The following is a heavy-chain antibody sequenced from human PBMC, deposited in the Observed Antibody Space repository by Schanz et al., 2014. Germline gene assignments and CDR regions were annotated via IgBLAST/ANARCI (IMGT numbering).Heavy chain of an antibody. CDR1: GYTFTNFF. V-gene: IGHV1-46*01. Sequence: QVQLVQSGAEVKKPGASVKVSCKASGYTFTNFFLHWVRQAPGQGLEWMGMINPSGGSTTYAQKFQGRVTMTTDTSTGTAYMELSGLRSEDTAVYYCARDRLECGAECYSVEVFEIWGQGTLVIVSS. J-gene: IGHJ4*02. CDR3: ARDRLECGAECYSVEVFEI. CDR2: INPSGGST. D-gene: IGHD2-21*01.